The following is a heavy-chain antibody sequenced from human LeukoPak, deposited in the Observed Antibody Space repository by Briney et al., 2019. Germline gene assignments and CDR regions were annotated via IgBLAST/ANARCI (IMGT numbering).Heavy chain of an antibody. CDR1: GFTFSRYG. CDR2: IWYDGSNK. CDR3: ARGSHTVINRYYMDV. V-gene: IGHV3-33*01. J-gene: IGHJ6*03. Sequence: GRSLRLSCAASGFTFSRYGMHWVRQAPGKGLEWVAVIWYDGSNKYYADSVKGRFTISRDNSKNTLYLQMNSLRAEDTAVYYCARGSHTVINRYYMDVWGKGTTVTVSS.